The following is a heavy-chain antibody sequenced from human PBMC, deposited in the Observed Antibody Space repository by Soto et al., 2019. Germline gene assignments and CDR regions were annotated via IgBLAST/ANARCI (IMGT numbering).Heavy chain of an antibody. D-gene: IGHD3-9*01. CDR2: IGTAGDT. CDR1: GFTFSSYD. V-gene: IGHV3-13*04. CDR3: ARSGPYYDILTGYSVVGPYYGMDV. Sequence: EVQLVESGGGLVQPGGSLRLSCAASGFTFSSYDMHWVRQATGKGLEWVSAIGTAGDTYYPGSVKGRFTISRENAKNSLYLQMNSLRAGDTAVYYCARSGPYYDILTGYSVVGPYYGMDVWGQGTTVTVSS. J-gene: IGHJ6*02.